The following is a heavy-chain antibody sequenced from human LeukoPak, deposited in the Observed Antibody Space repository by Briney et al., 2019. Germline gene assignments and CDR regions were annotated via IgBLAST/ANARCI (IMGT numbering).Heavy chain of an antibody. Sequence: SETLSLTCTVSGGSISSSSYYWGWIRQPPGKGLEWIGSIYYSGSTYYNPSLKSRVTISVDTSKNQFSLKLSSVTAADTAVYYCARLLWFGESGLDYWGQGTLVTVSS. CDR2: IYYSGST. J-gene: IGHJ4*02. V-gene: IGHV4-39*07. CDR3: ARLLWFGESGLDY. D-gene: IGHD3-10*01. CDR1: GGSISSSSYY.